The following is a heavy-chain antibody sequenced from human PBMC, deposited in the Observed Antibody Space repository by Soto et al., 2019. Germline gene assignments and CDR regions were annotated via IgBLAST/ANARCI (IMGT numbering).Heavy chain of an antibody. CDR3: ARDQLYYNDISGRALNAFDV. D-gene: IGHD3-22*01. J-gene: IGHJ3*01. V-gene: IGHV4-30-2*01. CDR1: GGSISSGGYS. CDR2: IYHSGST. Sequence: SETLSLTCAVSGGSISSGGYSWSWIRQPPGKGLEWIGYIYHSGSTYYNPSLKSRVTISVDRSKNQFSLKLSSVTAEDTAVYYCARDQLYYNDISGRALNAFDVWGQGTMVTVSS.